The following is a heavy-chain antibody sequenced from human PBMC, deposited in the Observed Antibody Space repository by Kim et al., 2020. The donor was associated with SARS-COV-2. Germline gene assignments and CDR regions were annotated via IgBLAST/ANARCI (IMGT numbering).Heavy chain of an antibody. CDR2: IYPGDSDT. CDR1: GYSFTSYW. V-gene: IGHV5-51*01. Sequence: GESLKISCKGSGYSFTSYWIGWVRQMPGKGLEWMGIIYPGDSDTRYSPSFQGQVTISADKSISTAYLQWSSLKASDTAMYYCARAPTVYYYDSSGYYHHLGPPKGPRAFDIWGQGTMVTVSS. CDR3: ARAPTVYYYDSSGYYHHLGPPKGPRAFDI. J-gene: IGHJ3*02. D-gene: IGHD3-22*01.